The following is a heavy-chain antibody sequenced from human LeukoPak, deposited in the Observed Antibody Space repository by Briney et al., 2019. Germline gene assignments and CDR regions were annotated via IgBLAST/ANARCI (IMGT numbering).Heavy chain of an antibody. J-gene: IGHJ5*02. V-gene: IGHV4-34*01. CDR1: GESFSGYF. CDR3: AREKGYYDSSGRFDP. D-gene: IGHD3-22*01. CDR2: INHSGYT. Sequence: SETLSLTCAVYGESFSGYFWSWIRQPPGKGLEWIGEINHSGYTNYNPSLKSRVTISVDTSKKQFSLKLNSVTAADTAVYYCAREKGYYDSSGRFDPWGQGTLVTVSS.